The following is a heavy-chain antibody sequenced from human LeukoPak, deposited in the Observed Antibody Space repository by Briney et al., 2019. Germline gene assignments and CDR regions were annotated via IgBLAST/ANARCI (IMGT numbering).Heavy chain of an antibody. D-gene: IGHD4-17*01. Sequence: ASVKVSCKASGYTFTGYYMHWVRQAPGQGLEWMGWINPNSGGTNYAQKFQGRVTMTRDTSISTAYMELSRLRSDDTAVYYCARVREGYGDSRYWAQGTLVTVSS. J-gene: IGHJ4*02. CDR1: GYTFTGYY. CDR2: INPNSGGT. V-gene: IGHV1-2*02. CDR3: ARVREGYGDSRY.